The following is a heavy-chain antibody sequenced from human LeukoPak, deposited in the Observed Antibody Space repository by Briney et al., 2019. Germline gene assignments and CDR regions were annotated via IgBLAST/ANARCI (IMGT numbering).Heavy chain of an antibody. CDR2: IKEDGSGK. J-gene: IGHJ3*02. V-gene: IGHV3-7*01. CDR1: GFTFNYYW. D-gene: IGHD1-26*01. Sequence: GGSLRLSCAASGFTFNYYWMTWVRQAPGKGLEWVANIKEDGSGKHYVDSVKGRFTISRDIAKNSLYLQTNSLRAEDTAVYYCARTWEGAFDIWGQGTMVTVSS. CDR3: ARTWEGAFDI.